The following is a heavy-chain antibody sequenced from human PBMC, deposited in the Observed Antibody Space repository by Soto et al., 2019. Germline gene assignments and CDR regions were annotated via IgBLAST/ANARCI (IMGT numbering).Heavy chain of an antibody. J-gene: IGHJ5*02. CDR1: GYTFTSYG. CDR2: ISAYNGNT. CDR3: ARVGKDTAMVIGWFDP. V-gene: IGHV1-18*01. D-gene: IGHD5-18*01. Sequence: EASVKVSCKASGYTFTSYGISWVRQAPGQGLEWMGWISAYNGNTNYAQKLQGRVTMTTDTSTSTAYMELRSLRSDDTAVYYCARVGKDTAMVIGWFDPWGQGTLVTVSS.